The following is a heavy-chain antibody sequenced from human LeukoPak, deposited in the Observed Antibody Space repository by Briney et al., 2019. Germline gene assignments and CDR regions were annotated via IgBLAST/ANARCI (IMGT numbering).Heavy chain of an antibody. Sequence: PSETLSLTCTVSGGSISSSSYYWSWIRQPAGKGLEWIGRIYTSGSTNYNPSLKSRVTMSVDTSKNQFSLKLSSVTAADTAVYYCARYLLRYFDSPGWFDPWGQGTLVTVSS. CDR1: GGSISSSSYY. CDR3: ARYLLRYFDSPGWFDP. CDR2: IYTSGST. J-gene: IGHJ5*02. V-gene: IGHV4-61*02. D-gene: IGHD3-9*01.